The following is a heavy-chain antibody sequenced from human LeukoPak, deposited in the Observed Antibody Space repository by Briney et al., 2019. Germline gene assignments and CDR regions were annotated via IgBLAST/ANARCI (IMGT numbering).Heavy chain of an antibody. Sequence: PGGSLILSCAASGFTFSSYAMSWVRQAPGKGLEWVSGVSGSADSTNYADSVKGRFTISRDNSKNTLYLQMNSLRAEDTAVYHCAKGGEPQQWLVPYYFDYWGQGTLVTVSS. J-gene: IGHJ4*02. CDR3: AKGGEPQQWLVPYYFDY. D-gene: IGHD6-19*01. CDR2: VSGSADST. V-gene: IGHV3-23*01. CDR1: GFTFSSYA.